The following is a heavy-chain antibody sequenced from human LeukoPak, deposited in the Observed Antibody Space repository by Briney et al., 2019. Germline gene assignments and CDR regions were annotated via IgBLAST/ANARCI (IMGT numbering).Heavy chain of an antibody. D-gene: IGHD3-10*01. Sequence: SQTLSLTCTVSGGSISSGDYYWSWFRQPPGKGLEWIGYIYYSGSTYYNPSLKSRVTISVDTSKNQFSLKLSSVTGADTAVYYCARGGRWGENDYWGQGTLVTVSS. CDR2: IYYSGST. J-gene: IGHJ4*02. V-gene: IGHV4-30-4*01. CDR3: ARGGRWGENDY. CDR1: GGSISSGDYY.